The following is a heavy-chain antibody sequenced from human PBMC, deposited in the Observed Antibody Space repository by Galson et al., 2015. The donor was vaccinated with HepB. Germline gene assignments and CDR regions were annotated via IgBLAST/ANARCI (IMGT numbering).Heavy chain of an antibody. D-gene: IGHD6-19*01. CDR3: AKCWDSSGWYFGYFDY. CDR1: GFTFSSYA. V-gene: IGHV3-23*01. Sequence: SLRLSCAASGFTFSSYAMSWVRQAPGKGLEWVSAISGSGGSTYYADSVKGRFTISRDNSKNTLYLQMNSLRAEDTAVYYCAKCWDSSGWYFGYFDYWGQGTLVTVSS. CDR2: ISGSGGST. J-gene: IGHJ4*02.